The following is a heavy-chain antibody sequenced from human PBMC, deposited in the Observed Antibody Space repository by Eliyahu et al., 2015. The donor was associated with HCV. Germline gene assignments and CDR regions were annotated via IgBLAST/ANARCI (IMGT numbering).Heavy chain of an antibody. J-gene: IGHJ6*02. Sequence: EVRLVESGGGLVQPGRSLTLSCVASGFPFXDYAMHWVRQVPGKGLXXVAGISWNSAHIDYADSVKGRFTISRDNTKNSLYLQMRSLGLEDAALYFCAKDRQHGAGGYYYGMDVWGQGTTIIVSS. CDR2: ISWNSAHI. V-gene: IGHV3-9*01. CDR1: GFPFXDYA. D-gene: IGHD3-10*01. CDR3: AKDRQHGAGGYYYGMDV.